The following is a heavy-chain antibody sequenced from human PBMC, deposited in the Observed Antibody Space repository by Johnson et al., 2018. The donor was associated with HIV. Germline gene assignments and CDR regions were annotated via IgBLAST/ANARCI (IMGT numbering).Heavy chain of an antibody. CDR3: TAALRVKGI. V-gene: IGHV3-15*01. CDR2: IKRKTDGGTT. D-gene: IGHD2-15*01. Sequence: MLLVESGGGLVKPGGSLRLSCAASGFTFSNAWMSWVRQAPGQGLEWVGRIKRKTDGGTTDYAAPVKGRFTISRDDSKNTLYLQMNSLKTEDTAVYYCTAALRVKGIWGQGTMVTVSS. CDR1: GFTFSNAW. J-gene: IGHJ3*02.